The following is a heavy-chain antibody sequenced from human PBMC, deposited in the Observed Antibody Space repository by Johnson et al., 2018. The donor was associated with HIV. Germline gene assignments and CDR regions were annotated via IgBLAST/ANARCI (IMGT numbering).Heavy chain of an antibody. CDR1: GFTVSSNY. V-gene: IGHV3-53*01. D-gene: IGHD4-23*01. CDR3: ARDSGGNYGAFDI. CDR2: IYSDEST. Sequence: VQLVESGGGLIQPGGSLRLSCAASGFTVSSNYMSWVRQAPGKGLEWVSVIYSDESTYYADSVQGRFTLSRDNSQNMVYLQMNSLRAEDTAVYYCARDSGGNYGAFDIWGQGTMVTVSS. J-gene: IGHJ3*02.